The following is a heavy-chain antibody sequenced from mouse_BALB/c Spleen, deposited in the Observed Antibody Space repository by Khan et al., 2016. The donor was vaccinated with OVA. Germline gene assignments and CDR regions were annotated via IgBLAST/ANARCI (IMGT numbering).Heavy chain of an antibody. CDR1: GYTFTSYV. V-gene: IGHV1S136*01. CDR2: IYPFNDDT. CDR3: AKNYRYDVYFDY. D-gene: IGHD2-14*01. J-gene: IGHJ2*01. Sequence: VQLQQSGPELVKPGASVKMSCEASGYTFTSYVIHWVKKKPGQGLEWIGYIYPFNDDTKYNEKFKGKATLTSDTSSSTAYMELRSLTSEASAVYYCAKNYRYDVYFDYWGQGTTLTVSS.